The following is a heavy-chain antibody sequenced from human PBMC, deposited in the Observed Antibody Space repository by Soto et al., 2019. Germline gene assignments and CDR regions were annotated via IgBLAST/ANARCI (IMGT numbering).Heavy chain of an antibody. V-gene: IGHV3-23*01. J-gene: IGHJ3*02. CDR2: ISGSGGST. CDR1: GFTFSSYA. D-gene: IGHD3-3*01. Sequence: PGGSLRLSCAASGFTFSSYAMSWVRQAPGKGLEWVSAISGSGGSTYYADSVKGRFTISRDNSKNTLYLQMNSLRAEDTAVYYCAKDSAQYYDFWSGYWPNPSDAFDIWGQGKMVTVSS. CDR3: AKDSAQYYDFWSGYWPNPSDAFDI.